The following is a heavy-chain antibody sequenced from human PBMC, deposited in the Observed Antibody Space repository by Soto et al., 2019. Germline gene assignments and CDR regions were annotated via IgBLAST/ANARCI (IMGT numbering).Heavy chain of an antibody. J-gene: IGHJ4*02. CDR1: GFTFSSYA. V-gene: IGHV3-23*01. CDR2: ISGSGGST. Sequence: GGSLRLSCAASGFTFSSYAMSWVRQAPGKGLEWVSAISGSGGSTYYADSVKGRFTISRDNSKNTLYLQMNSLRAEDTAVYYCAKEGGLRSYGLLVYFDYWGQGTLVTVSS. D-gene: IGHD5-18*01. CDR3: AKEGGLRSYGLLVYFDY.